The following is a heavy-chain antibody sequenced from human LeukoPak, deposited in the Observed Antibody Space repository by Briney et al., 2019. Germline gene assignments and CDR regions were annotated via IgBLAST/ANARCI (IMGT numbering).Heavy chain of an antibody. J-gene: IGHJ3*02. CDR2: INWNGGST. D-gene: IGHD3-22*01. CDR1: GFTFDDYG. V-gene: IGHV3-20*04. Sequence: GGSLRLTCAASGFTFDDYGMSWVRQAPGKGLEWVSGINWNGGSTGYADSVKGRFTISRDNAENSLYLQMNSLRAEDTALYYCASEYDSSAAAFDIWGQGTMVTVSS. CDR3: ASEYDSSAAAFDI.